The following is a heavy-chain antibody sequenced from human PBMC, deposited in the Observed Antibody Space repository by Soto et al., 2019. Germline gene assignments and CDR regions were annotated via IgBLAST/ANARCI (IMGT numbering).Heavy chain of an antibody. CDR2: INHSGST. V-gene: IGHV4-34*01. D-gene: IGHD3-10*01. J-gene: IGHJ6*03. CDR3: ARGPHYYGSGSYSRNASYYYMDV. Sequence: PSETLSLTCAVYGGSFSGYYWSWIRQPPGKGLEWIGEINHSGSTNYNPSLKSRVTISVDTSKNQFSLKLSSVTAADTAVYYCARGPHYYGSGSYSRNASYYYMDVWGKGTTVTVSS. CDR1: GGSFSGYY.